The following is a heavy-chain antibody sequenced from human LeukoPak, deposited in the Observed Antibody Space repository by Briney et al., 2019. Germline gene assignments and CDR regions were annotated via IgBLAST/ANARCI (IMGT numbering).Heavy chain of an antibody. Sequence: PSETLSLTCSVSGGSFSSYYWSWIRQPPGKGLEWIGFIDYSGSTNYSPSLKSRLTISVDTSKNQISLKLSSVTAADTAVYYCARLIVGATFDSWGQGTLVTVSS. CDR2: IDYSGST. J-gene: IGHJ4*02. V-gene: IGHV4-59*08. D-gene: IGHD1-26*01. CDR3: ARLIVGATFDS. CDR1: GGSFSSYY.